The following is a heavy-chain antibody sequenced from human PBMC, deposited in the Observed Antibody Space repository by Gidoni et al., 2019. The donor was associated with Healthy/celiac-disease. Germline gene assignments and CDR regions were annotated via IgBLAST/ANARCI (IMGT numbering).Heavy chain of an antibody. CDR2: IYYSGST. V-gene: IGHV4-39*01. CDR3: ARPNYGDYDQDWYFDL. CDR1: GGSISSSSYY. J-gene: IGHJ2*01. Sequence: QLQLQESGPGLVKPSETLSLTCPVSGGSISSSSYYWGWIRQPPGKGLEWIGSIYYSGSTYYNPSLKSRVTISVDTSKNQFSLKLSSVTAADTAVYYCARPNYGDYDQDWYFDLWGRGTLVTVSS. D-gene: IGHD4-17*01.